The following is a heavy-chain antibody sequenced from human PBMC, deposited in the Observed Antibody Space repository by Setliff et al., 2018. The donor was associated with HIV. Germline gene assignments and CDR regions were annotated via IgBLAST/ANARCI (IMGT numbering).Heavy chain of an antibody. Sequence: SETLSLTCAVSGYSISSGYYWGWIRQPPGKGLEWIGSIYHSGSTYYNPSLKSRVTISVDTSKNQFSLKLSSVTAAGTAVYYCARDPGGIVATIPDYWGQGTLVTVSS. CDR3: ARDPGGIVATIPDY. D-gene: IGHD5-12*01. CDR2: IYHSGST. J-gene: IGHJ4*02. V-gene: IGHV4-38-2*02. CDR1: GYSISSGYY.